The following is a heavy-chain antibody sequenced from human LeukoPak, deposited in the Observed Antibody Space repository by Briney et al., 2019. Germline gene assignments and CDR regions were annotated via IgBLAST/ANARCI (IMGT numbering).Heavy chain of an antibody. D-gene: IGHD3-10*01. J-gene: IGHJ4*02. CDR3: AGVRAGDSRDFDY. V-gene: IGHV1-46*01. Sequence: ASVKVSCKASGYTFTTYYIHWVRQAPGQGLEWMGMINPSGDSRDYAQRFQGRITMTRDTSTSTVYMELSSLTSEDTAVYYCAGVRAGDSRDFDYWGQGTLVTVSS. CDR2: INPSGDSR. CDR1: GYTFTTYY.